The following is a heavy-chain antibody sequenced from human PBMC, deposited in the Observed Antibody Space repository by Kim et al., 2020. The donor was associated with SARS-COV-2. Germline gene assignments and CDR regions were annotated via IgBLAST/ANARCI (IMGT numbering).Heavy chain of an antibody. D-gene: IGHD5-12*01. Sequence: SGNTGYAQKFQGRVTMTRNTSINTAYMELSSLRSEDTAVYYCARGRDGYHWGQGTLVTVSS. CDR3: ARGRDGYH. CDR2: SGNT. V-gene: IGHV1-8*01. J-gene: IGHJ5*02.